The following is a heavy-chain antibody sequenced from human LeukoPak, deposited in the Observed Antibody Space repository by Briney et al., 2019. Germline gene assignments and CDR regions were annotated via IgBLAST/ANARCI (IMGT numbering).Heavy chain of an antibody. Sequence: ASVKVSCKVSGYTFTDYYMHWVRQAPGQGLEWLGWINPNSGGTNYAQKFQGRVTMTSDTSISTAYMELSRVRSDDTAVYYCARALVITPLPWFDYWGQGTLVTVSS. CDR2: INPNSGGT. CDR1: GYTFTDYY. CDR3: ARALVITPLPWFDY. V-gene: IGHV1-2*02. J-gene: IGHJ4*02. D-gene: IGHD2/OR15-2a*01.